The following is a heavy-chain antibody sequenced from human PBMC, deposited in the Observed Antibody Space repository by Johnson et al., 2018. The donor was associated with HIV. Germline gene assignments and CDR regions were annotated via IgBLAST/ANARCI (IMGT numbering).Heavy chain of an antibody. CDR3: AREVVMIVVVPHAFDI. J-gene: IGHJ3*02. V-gene: IGHV3-20*04. CDR2: INWNGGST. D-gene: IGHD3-22*01. CDR1: GFTFSNAW. Sequence: VLLVESGGGLVKPGGSLRLSCAASGFTFSNAWMSWVRQAPGKGLECVSGINWNGGSTGYADSVKGRFTISRDNAKTALYLQMNSLRAEDTALYYCAREVVMIVVVPHAFDIWRQGTMVTVSS.